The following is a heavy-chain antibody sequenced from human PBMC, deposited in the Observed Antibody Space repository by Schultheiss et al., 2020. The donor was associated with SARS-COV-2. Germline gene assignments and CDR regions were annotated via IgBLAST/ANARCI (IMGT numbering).Heavy chain of an antibody. Sequence: SETLSLTCTVSGGSISSGGYYWSWIRQHPGKGLEWIGYIYYSGSTYYNPSLKSRVTISVDTSKNQFSLKLSSVTAADTAVYYCARVPIRRYYDTSGFYFHSLRDAFDIWGQGTMVTVSS. CDR2: IYYSGST. V-gene: IGHV4-31*03. D-gene: IGHD3-22*01. CDR3: ARVPIRRYYDTSGFYFHSLRDAFDI. J-gene: IGHJ3*02. CDR1: GGSISSGGYY.